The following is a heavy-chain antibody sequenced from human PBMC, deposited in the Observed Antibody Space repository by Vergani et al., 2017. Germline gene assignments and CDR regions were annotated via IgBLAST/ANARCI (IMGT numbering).Heavy chain of an antibody. V-gene: IGHV3-23*01. CDR3: AKSPERWELLWYFDL. CDR2: ISGSGGST. J-gene: IGHJ2*01. D-gene: IGHD1-26*01. CDR1: GFTFSSYA. Sequence: EVQLLESGGGLVQPGGSLRLSCAASGFTFSSYAMSWVRQAPGKGLEWVSAISGSGGSTYYADSVKGRFTISRDNSKTTLYLQMNSLRAEDTAVYYCAKSPERWELLWYFDLWGRGTLVTVSS.